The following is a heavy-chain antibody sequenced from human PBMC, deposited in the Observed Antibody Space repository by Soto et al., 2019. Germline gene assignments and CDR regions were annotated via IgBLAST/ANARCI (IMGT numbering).Heavy chain of an antibody. CDR1: GGSISSGGYY. D-gene: IGHD5-18*01. Sequence: SETLSLTCTVSGGSISSGGYYWSWIRQHPGKGLEWIGYIYYSGSTYYNPSLKSRVTISVDTSKNQFSLKLSSVTAADTAVYYWACYSYRLVLHDYLSQGTLEAVSA. J-gene: IGHJ4*02. CDR2: IYYSGST. CDR3: ACYSYRLVLHDY. V-gene: IGHV4-30-4*08.